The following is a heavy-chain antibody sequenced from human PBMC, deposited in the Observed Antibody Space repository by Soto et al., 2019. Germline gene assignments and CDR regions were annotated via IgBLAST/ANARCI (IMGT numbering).Heavy chain of an antibody. CDR2: IYYSGST. D-gene: IGHD4-17*01. V-gene: IGHV4-39*01. J-gene: IGHJ3*02. CDR1: GDSISSSNYY. CDR3: ARTPEYGYDAFDI. Sequence: SETLSLTCTVSGDSISSSNYYWGWIRQPPGKGLEWIASIYYSGSTFYNPSLKSRVTISVDTSKNQFSLKLNSLTAADTAVYYCARTPEYGYDAFDIWGQGTMVTVSS.